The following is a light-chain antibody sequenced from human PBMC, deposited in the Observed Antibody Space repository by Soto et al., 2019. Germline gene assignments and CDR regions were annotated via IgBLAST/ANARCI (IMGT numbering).Light chain of an antibody. CDR1: QSISSW. CDR3: QQYNSYSPWT. Sequence: DIQMTQSPSTLAASGGERVTMTCRASQSISSWLAWYQQKPGKAPKLLIYDASSLESGVPSRFSGSGSGTEFTLTISSLQPDDFATYYCQQYNSYSPWTFGQGTKVDIK. V-gene: IGKV1-5*01. CDR2: DAS. J-gene: IGKJ1*01.